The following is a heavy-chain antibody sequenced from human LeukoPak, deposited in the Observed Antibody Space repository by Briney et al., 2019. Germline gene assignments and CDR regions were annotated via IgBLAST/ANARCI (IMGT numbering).Heavy chain of an antibody. D-gene: IGHD1-26*01. CDR3: ARSGGNYYSI. V-gene: IGHV5-51*01. J-gene: IGHJ3*02. Sequence: GESLKISCKGSGYRFTSYWIGWVRQMPGKGLEWMGIIYPGDSDTIYSPSFQGQVTISADKSTCTANLQWSSLKASDTAMYYCARSGGNYYSIWGQGTMVTVSS. CDR2: IYPGDSDT. CDR1: GYRFTSYW.